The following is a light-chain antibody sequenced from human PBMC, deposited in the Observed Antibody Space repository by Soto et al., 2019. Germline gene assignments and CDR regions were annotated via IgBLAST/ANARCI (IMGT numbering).Light chain of an antibody. CDR3: QQYGSSPDRDRWT. Sequence: RATGIPDRFSGSGSGTDFTLTISRLEPEYFAVYYCQQYGSSPDRDRWTVGQGTKVEIK. V-gene: IGKV3-20*01. J-gene: IGKJ1*01.